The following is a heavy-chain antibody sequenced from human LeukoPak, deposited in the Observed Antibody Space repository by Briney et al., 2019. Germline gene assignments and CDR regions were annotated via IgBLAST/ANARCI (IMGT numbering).Heavy chain of an antibody. Sequence: SETLSLTCPVSGGSISSYYWSWIRQPPGKGLEWIGYIYYSGSTNYNPSLQSRVTISVDTSKNQFSLKLSSVTAADTAVYYCARENVGSYVDYWGQGTLVTVSS. CDR3: ARENVGSYVDY. CDR1: GGSISSYY. J-gene: IGHJ4*02. V-gene: IGHV4-59*01. D-gene: IGHD3-10*01. CDR2: IYYSGST.